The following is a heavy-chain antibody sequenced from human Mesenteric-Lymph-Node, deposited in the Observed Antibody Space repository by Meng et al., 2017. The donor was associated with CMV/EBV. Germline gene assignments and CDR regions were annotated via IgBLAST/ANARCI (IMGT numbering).Heavy chain of an antibody. J-gene: IGHJ4*02. CDR1: GLTMSPIY. V-gene: IGHV3-53*01. Sequence: GGSLRLSCAASGLTMSPIYMSWVRQAPGKGLEWVSVLYTGGATYYADSVRGRFTISTDKSMDTLYLDMNRLRADDTAVYYCAYTTTTSWYFDSWGQGTLVTVSS. D-gene: IGHD2-2*01. CDR3: AYTTTTSWYFDS. CDR2: LYTGGAT.